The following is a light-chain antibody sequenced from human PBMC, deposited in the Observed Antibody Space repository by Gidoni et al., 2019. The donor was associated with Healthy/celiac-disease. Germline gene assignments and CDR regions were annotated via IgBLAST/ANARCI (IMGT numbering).Light chain of an antibody. Sequence: QSVLTQPPSVSRAPGPRVPIPCTGSSSNIGAGYDVHWYQQLPGTAPKLLIYGNSNRPSGVPDRFSGSKSGTSASLAITGLQAEDEADYYCQSYDSSLSGSKVFGGGTKLTVL. J-gene: IGLJ2*01. CDR2: GNS. V-gene: IGLV1-40*01. CDR3: QSYDSSLSGSKV. CDR1: SSNIGAGYD.